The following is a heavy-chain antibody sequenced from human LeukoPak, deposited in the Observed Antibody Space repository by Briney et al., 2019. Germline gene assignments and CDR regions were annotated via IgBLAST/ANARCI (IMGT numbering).Heavy chain of an antibody. D-gene: IGHD7-27*01. CDR2: MSGGTGVI. CDR3: GTGDPRFDF. J-gene: IGHJ4*02. V-gene: IGHV3-48*01. CDR1: GFSFSTYI. Sequence: GGSLRLSCAASGFSFSTYIMNWVRQAPGKGLEWVSYMSGGTGVIYYTYSLKGRFTISTDAAKSSVYLQMNSLRAEDTAVYYCGTGDPRFDFWGQGILVTVSS.